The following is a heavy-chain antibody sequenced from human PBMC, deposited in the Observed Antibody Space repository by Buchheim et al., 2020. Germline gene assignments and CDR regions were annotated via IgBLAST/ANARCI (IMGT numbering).Heavy chain of an antibody. CDR2: IWYDGSNK. V-gene: IGHV3-33*01. J-gene: IGHJ6*02. CDR1: GFTFSSYG. Sequence: QVQLVESGGGVVQPGRSLRLSCAASGFTFSSYGMHWVRQAPGKGLEWVAVIWYDGSNKYYAESVKGRFTISRDNSKNTLYLQMNSLRAEDTAVYYCARDLGDIVVVPAASYGMDVWGQGTT. CDR3: ARDLGDIVVVPAASYGMDV. D-gene: IGHD2-2*01.